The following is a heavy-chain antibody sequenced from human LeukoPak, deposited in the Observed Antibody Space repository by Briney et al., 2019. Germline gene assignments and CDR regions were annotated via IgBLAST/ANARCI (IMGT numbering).Heavy chain of an antibody. D-gene: IGHD1-7*01. J-gene: IGHJ4*02. CDR3: ARGRANWDYDFDL. CDR2: SSHSGIT. CDR1: GDTFVSRH. Sequence: SETLSLTCAVFGDTFVSRHWSWIRKSPGKGLEWLGESSHSGITNYSPSLKSRISISVDTSKDQFSLKLASVTAADTAIYYCARGRANWDYDFDLWGQGTLVTVSS. V-gene: IGHV4-34*01.